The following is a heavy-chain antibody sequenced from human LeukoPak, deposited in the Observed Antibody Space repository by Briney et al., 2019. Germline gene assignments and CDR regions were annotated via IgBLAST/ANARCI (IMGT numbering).Heavy chain of an antibody. Sequence: GESLKISCKGSGYSFTSYWIGWVRQMPGKGLEWMGIIYPGDSDTRYSPSFQGQVTISADKSISTAYLQWSSLKASDTAMYYCAREAYCGGDCYLDAFDIWAKGQWSPSLQ. CDR1: GYSFTSYW. J-gene: IGHJ3*02. CDR3: AREAYCGGDCYLDAFDI. D-gene: IGHD2-21*02. V-gene: IGHV5-51*01. CDR2: IYPGDSDT.